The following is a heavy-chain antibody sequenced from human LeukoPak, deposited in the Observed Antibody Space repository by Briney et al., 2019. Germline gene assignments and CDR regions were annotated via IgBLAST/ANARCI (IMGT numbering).Heavy chain of an antibody. CDR2: IIPMFGTT. Sequence: SVKVSCKASGGTFSSYAISWVRQAPGQGLEWMGGIIPMFGTTNYAQKFQGRVTITADESTSTAYVELSSLRSEDTAIYYCARDTVASLDYWGQGTLVTVSS. V-gene: IGHV1-69*13. D-gene: IGHD6-19*01. CDR3: ARDTVASLDY. CDR1: GGTFSSYA. J-gene: IGHJ4*02.